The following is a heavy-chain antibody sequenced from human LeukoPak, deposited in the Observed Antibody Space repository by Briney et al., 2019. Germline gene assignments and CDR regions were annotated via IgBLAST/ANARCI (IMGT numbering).Heavy chain of an antibody. CDR3: AKDLRTDTWGYFDP. J-gene: IGHJ5*02. D-gene: IGHD3-16*01. Sequence: GGSLSLSCAASGFTLTTNSMSWVRHAPGKGLERDSSITATGGITLFADSVKGGFTISRDNSKNTLYMLMNSLRAEDTAVYYCAKDLRTDTWGYFDPWGQGTLVTVSS. V-gene: IGHV3-23*01. CDR1: GFTLTTNS. CDR2: ITATGGIT.